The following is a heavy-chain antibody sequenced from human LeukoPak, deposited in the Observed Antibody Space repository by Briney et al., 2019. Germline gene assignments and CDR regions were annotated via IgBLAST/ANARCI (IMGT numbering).Heavy chain of an antibody. J-gene: IGHJ6*03. CDR3: ARTMEGYCSGGSCYQYSYYMDV. CDR1: GGSISSGGYS. D-gene: IGHD2-15*01. CDR2: IYYSGST. Sequence: PSETLSLTCAVSGGSISSGGYSWSWIRQPPGKGLEWIGYIYYSGSTNYNPSLKSRVTISVDTSKNQFSLKLTSVTAADTAVYYCARTMEGYCSGGSCYQYSYYMDVWGKGTTVTVSS. V-gene: IGHV4-61*08.